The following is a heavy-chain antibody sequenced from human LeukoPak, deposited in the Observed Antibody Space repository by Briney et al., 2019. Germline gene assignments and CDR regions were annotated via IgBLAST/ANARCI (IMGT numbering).Heavy chain of an antibody. CDR2: ISGSSSSI. D-gene: IGHD2-2*01. Sequence: GGSLRLSCAASGFTFSNYSMNWVRQAPGKGLEWVSSISGSSSSIYYADAVKGRFTISRDNAKNSLYLQMNSLRAEDTAVYYCATHLNIVVVPATLPDYWGQGTLVTVSS. CDR3: ATHLNIVVVPATLPDY. V-gene: IGHV3-21*01. CDR1: GFTFSNYS. J-gene: IGHJ4*02.